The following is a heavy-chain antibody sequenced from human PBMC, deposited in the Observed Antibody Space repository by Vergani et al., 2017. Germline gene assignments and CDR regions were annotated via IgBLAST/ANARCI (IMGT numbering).Heavy chain of an antibody. J-gene: IGHJ5*02. CDR3: ARLGYCINGVCYYEASRSHGLGWFDP. V-gene: IGHV4-39*01. D-gene: IGHD2-8*01. CDR2: IYYSGNT. Sequence: QVQLQQWGAGLLKPSETLSLTCTVSGGSISSSSYYWGWIRQPPGKGLEWIGSIYYSGNTYYNPSLKSRVTISVDTSKNQFSLKLSSVTAADTAVYYCARLGYCINGVCYYEASRSHGLGWFDPWGQGTLLTVSS. CDR1: GGSISSSSYY.